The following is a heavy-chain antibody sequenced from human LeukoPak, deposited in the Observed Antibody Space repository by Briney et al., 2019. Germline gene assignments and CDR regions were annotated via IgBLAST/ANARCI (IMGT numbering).Heavy chain of an antibody. CDR2: ISVYNGNT. V-gene: IGHV1-18*01. Sequence: ASVKVSCKASGYTFTSYGISWVRQAPGQGLEWMGWISVYNGNTNYAQKLQGRVTMTTDTSTSTAYMELRSLRSDDTAVYYCARAQGGGGWYYFDYWGQGTLVTVSS. J-gene: IGHJ4*02. CDR1: GYTFTSYG. D-gene: IGHD6-19*01. CDR3: ARAQGGGGWYYFDY.